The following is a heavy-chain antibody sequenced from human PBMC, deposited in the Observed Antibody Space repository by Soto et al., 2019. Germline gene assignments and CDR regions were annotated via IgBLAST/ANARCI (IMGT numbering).Heavy chain of an antibody. CDR1: GGSINSYY. D-gene: IGHD6-13*01. J-gene: IGHJ6*02. CDR2: IYISGST. Sequence: QVQLQESGPGLVKPSETLSLTCTVSGGSINSYYWYWIRQPAGKGLEWIGRIYISGSTNYNPSLKSRVTMSIDTSKNPFSLKVRSVTAADTAVYYCAKSSSRSSLGQYGLDVRGQGTTVTVAS. V-gene: IGHV4-4*07. CDR3: AKSSSRSSLGQYGLDV.